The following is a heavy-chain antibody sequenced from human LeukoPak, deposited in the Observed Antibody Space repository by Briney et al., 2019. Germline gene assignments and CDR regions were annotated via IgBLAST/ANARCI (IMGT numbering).Heavy chain of an antibody. D-gene: IGHD5-18*01. CDR3: ARGYNSGELDY. V-gene: IGHV3-74*01. CDR1: GLTFSRHW. Sequence: GGSLRLSCAVSGLTFSRHWMYWVRQAPGKGLVWVSRIGIDGTDTAYADSVKGRFTISGDNAKSTLDLQMNSLRVEDTAVYFCARGYNSGELDYWGQGTLVTVSS. J-gene: IGHJ4*02. CDR2: IGIDGTDT.